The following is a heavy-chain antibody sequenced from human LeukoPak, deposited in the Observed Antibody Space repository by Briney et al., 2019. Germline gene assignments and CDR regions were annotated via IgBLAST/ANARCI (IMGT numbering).Heavy chain of an antibody. CDR1: GFTFSSYG. V-gene: IGHV3-30*02. D-gene: IGHD4-23*01. Sequence: PGGSLRLSCAASGFTFSSYGMHRVRQAPGKGLEWVALIRYDGSNKYYADSVKGRFTISRDNSKNTLYLQMNSLRAEDTAVYYCAKDLHYLTTVVTSPFDYWGQGTLVTVSS. CDR3: AKDLHYLTTVVTSPFDY. CDR2: IRYDGSNK. J-gene: IGHJ4*02.